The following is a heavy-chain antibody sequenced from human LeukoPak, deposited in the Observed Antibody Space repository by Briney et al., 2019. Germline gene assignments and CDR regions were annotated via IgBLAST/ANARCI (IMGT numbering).Heavy chain of an antibody. V-gene: IGHV5-51*01. CDR2: IYPGDSDT. D-gene: IGHD1-1*01. Sequence: GESLKICCKGSGYSFTNYWIGWVRQMPGKGLEWMGIIYPGDSDTRYSPSFQGQVSISADKSISTAYLQWSSLKASDSAIYYCARPATTGTLPFEYWGQGTLVTVSS. J-gene: IGHJ4*02. CDR1: GYSFTNYW. CDR3: ARPATTGTLPFEY.